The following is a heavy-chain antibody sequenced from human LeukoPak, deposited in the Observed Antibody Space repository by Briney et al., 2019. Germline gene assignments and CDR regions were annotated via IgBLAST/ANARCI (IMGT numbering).Heavy chain of an antibody. V-gene: IGHV1-2*02. CDR2: IDPDSGGT. CDR1: GHTFTAYY. Sequence: GASVKVSCTTSGHTFTAYYIHWVRQAPGQGLEWIGWIDPDSGGTNYAQEFQGRVTLTRDTSISTVYLELIRLRSDDTAVYYCARDWNEVCQWGQGTLVTVSS. CDR3: ARDWNEVCQ. J-gene: IGHJ4*02. D-gene: IGHD1-1*01.